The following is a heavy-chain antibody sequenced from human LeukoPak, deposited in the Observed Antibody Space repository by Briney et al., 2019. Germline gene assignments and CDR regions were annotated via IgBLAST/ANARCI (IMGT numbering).Heavy chain of an antibody. J-gene: IGHJ4*02. V-gene: IGHV4-39*01. D-gene: IGHD4-17*01. Sequence: KPSETLSLTCTVAGGSISSSSYYWGWIRQPPGKGLEWIGSIYYSGSTYYNPSLKSRVTISVDTSKNQFSLKLSSVTAADTAVYYCARRPGPVQYWVQGTLVTVSS. CDR3: ARRPGPVQY. CDR1: GGSISSSSYY. CDR2: IYYSGST.